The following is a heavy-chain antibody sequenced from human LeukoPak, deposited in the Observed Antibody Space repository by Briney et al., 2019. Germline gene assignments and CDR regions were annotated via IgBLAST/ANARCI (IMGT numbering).Heavy chain of an antibody. CDR1: DDSITMYY. D-gene: IGHD4-11*01. V-gene: IGHV4-59*01. CDR3: ARGRVSSSTWYSTYYYFFYMDF. CDR2: VDHTGST. Sequence: SETLSLTCTVSDDSITMYYWTWIRQPPGKGLEWIGYVDHTGSTKFNPSLNGRVSISRDTSNNFFSLRLRSVTAADTAVYFCARGRVSSSTWYSTYYYFFYMDFWGKGTMVTVSS. J-gene: IGHJ6*03.